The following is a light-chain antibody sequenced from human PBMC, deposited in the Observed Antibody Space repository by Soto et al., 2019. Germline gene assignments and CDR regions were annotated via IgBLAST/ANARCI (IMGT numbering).Light chain of an antibody. Sequence: EMVMTQSPAILSVSPGESATLSCRASPSVNSNYLAWYQQHPGQPPRLLIYGISTRATGIPARFSGSGSGTEFSLTISSLQSEDFAVYYCQQYSKWPITFGQGTRLEIK. CDR3: QQYSKWPIT. CDR2: GIS. V-gene: IGKV3-15*01. J-gene: IGKJ5*01. CDR1: PSVNSN.